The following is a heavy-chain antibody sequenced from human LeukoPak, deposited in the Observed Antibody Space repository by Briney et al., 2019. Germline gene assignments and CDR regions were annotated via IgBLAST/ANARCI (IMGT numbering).Heavy chain of an antibody. CDR2: ISGSGGST. D-gene: IGHD1-1*01. CDR1: GFLFSTNA. J-gene: IGHJ4*02. V-gene: IGHV3-23*01. CDR3: AKDLHWNHDY. Sequence: GGSLRLSCAASGFLFSTNAMNWVRQAPGKGLEWVSCISGSGGSTYYADSVKGRFTISRDNSKNTLYLQMNSLRAEDTAVYYCAKDLHWNHDYWGQGTLVTVSS.